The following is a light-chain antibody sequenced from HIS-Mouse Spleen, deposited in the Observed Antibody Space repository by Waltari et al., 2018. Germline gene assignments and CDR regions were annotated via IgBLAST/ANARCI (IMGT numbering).Light chain of an antibody. CDR1: SSDVGSYNL. V-gene: IGLV2-23*01. Sequence: QSALTQPASVSGSPGQSITISCTGTSSDVGSYNLVSLYQQHPGKAPKLMIYEGSKRPSGVSNRFSGYKSGNTASLTISGLQAEDEADYYCCSYAGSSTYVVFGGGTKLTVL. CDR2: EGS. CDR3: CSYAGSSTYVV. J-gene: IGLJ2*01.